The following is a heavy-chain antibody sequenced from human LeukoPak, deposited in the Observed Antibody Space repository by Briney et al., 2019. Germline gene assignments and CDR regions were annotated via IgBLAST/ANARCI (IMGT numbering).Heavy chain of an antibody. J-gene: IGHJ4*02. Sequence: ASVKVSCKASGGTFSSYAISWVRQAPGQGLEWMGRIIPILGIANYAQKFQGRVTITADKSTSTAYMELSSLRSEDTAVYYCARESRLAAAGNPLDYWGQGTLVTVSS. CDR2: IIPILGIA. V-gene: IGHV1-69*04. D-gene: IGHD6-13*01. CDR1: GGTFSSYA. CDR3: ARESRLAAAGNPLDY.